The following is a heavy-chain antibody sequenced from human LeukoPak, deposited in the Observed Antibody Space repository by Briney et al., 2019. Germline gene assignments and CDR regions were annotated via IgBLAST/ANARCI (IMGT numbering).Heavy chain of an antibody. D-gene: IGHD6-13*01. J-gene: IGHJ4*02. V-gene: IGHV1-8*01. CDR3: ARRIAAAGVGIVY. CDR1: GHTFTSYD. CDR2: MNPDSGNT. Sequence: ASVKVSCKASGHTFTSYDINWVRQATGQGLEWMGWMNPDSGNTGYAQKFQGRVTMTRNPSISTAYMELSSLTSEDTAVYYCARRIAAAGVGIVYWGQGALVTVSS.